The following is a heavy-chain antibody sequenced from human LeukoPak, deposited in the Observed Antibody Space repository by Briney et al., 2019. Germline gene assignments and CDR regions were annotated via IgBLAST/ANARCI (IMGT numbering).Heavy chain of an antibody. Sequence: PGGSLRLSCAASGFTISGYWMSWVRQAPGKGLEWISYISSSGSAIYYADSVKGRFTISRDNAKNSLYLQMNRLRAEDTAVYYCARDYNFDYWGQGTLVTVSS. J-gene: IGHJ4*02. CDR2: ISSSGSAI. CDR1: GFTISGYW. V-gene: IGHV3-48*04. CDR3: ARDYNFDY.